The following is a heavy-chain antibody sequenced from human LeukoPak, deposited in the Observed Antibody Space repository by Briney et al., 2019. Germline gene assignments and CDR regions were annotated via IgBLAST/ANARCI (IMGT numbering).Heavy chain of an antibody. Sequence: SETLSLTCTVSGGSISSYYWSWIRQPPGKGLEWIGYIYYSGSTNYNPSLKSRVTISVDTSKNQFSLKLSSVTAADTAVYYCARHGKWLRNPTTELDYWGQGTLVTVSS. CDR1: GGSISSYY. J-gene: IGHJ4*02. CDR2: IYYSGST. CDR3: ARHGKWLRNPTTELDY. V-gene: IGHV4-59*01. D-gene: IGHD5-12*01.